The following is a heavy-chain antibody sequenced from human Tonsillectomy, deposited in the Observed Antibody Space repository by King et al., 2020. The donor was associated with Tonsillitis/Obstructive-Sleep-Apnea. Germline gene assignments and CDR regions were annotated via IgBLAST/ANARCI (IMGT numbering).Heavy chain of an antibody. CDR2: IYYNGDT. Sequence: QLQESGPGLVKPSETLSLTCFVSGDSISSRSYYWGWVRQPPGKGLEWVGTIYYNGDTYYSPSLKSRVTISVDTSKDHFSLKLGSVTAADTAVYYCERHARDYPDYYYYMDVWGKGTTVTVAS. D-gene: IGHD4-11*01. J-gene: IGHJ6*03. CDR1: GDSISSRSYY. V-gene: IGHV4-39*01. CDR3: ERHARDYPDYYYYMDV.